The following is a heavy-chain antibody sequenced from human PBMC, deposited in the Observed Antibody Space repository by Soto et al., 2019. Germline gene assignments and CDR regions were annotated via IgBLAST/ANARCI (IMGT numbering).Heavy chain of an antibody. CDR1: GYDFTNYW. CDR3: ARLFNPGSAAGLDY. CDR2: IYPGDSDT. Sequence: GESLKISCKTSGYDFTNYWIGWVRQMPGKGLEWMGIIYPGDSDTRYSPSFQGQITISADKSISTAYLQWSSLKASDTAMYYCARLFNPGSAAGLDYWGQGILVSVS. V-gene: IGHV5-51*01. J-gene: IGHJ4*02. D-gene: IGHD6-13*01.